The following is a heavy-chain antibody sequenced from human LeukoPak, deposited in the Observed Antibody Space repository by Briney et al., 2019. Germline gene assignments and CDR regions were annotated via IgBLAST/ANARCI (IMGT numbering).Heavy chain of an antibody. Sequence: GGSLRLSCAASGFTFNSYAMSWVRQAPGKGLEWVSALSGSGDRTFYVDSVKGRFTVSRDNSKNTLYLQMDSLRVDDTALYYCARGGTNYYYMDVWGNGTTVTVSS. CDR1: GFTFNSYA. CDR2: LSGSGDRT. J-gene: IGHJ6*03. V-gene: IGHV3-23*01. CDR3: ARGGTNYYYMDV.